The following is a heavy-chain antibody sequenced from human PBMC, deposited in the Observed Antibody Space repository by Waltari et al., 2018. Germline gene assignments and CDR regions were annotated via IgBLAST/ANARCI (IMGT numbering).Heavy chain of an antibody. CDR2: IYHSGST. V-gene: IGHV4-38-2*01. D-gene: IGHD7-27*01. J-gene: IGHJ5*02. Sequence: QVQLQESGPGLVKPSETLSLTCAVSGYSISSGYYWGWIRQPPGKGLEWIGSIYHSGSTYYNPSLKSRVTISVDTSKNQFSLKLSSVTAADTAVYYCARQTANWGYWFDPRGQGTLVTVSS. CDR3: ARQTANWGYWFDP. CDR1: GYSISSGYY.